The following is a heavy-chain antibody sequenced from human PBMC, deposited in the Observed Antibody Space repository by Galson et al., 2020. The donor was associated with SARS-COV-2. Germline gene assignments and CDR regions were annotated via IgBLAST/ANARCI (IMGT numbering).Heavy chain of an antibody. D-gene: IGHD3-10*01. Sequence: QAGGSLRLSCAASGFIFSTYGMTWVRQAPGKGLEWVSTIGAGGDTAFYADSVKGRLTVSRDNSKNTLFLQANSLTADDTAVYYCAKAFRPGNHFHFDSWGQGTLVTVSS. CDR1: GFIFSTYG. J-gene: IGHJ4*02. CDR3: AKAFRPGNHFHFDS. V-gene: IGHV3-23*01. CDR2: IGAGGDTA.